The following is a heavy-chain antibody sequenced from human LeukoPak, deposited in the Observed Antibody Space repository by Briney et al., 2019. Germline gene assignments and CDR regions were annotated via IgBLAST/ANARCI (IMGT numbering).Heavy chain of an antibody. J-gene: IGHJ3*02. V-gene: IGHV4-59*01. CDR1: GGSISTYY. CDR2: VHYSGST. D-gene: IGHD3-22*01. Sequence: PSETLSLTCTVSGGSISTYYWSWIRQPPGKGLEWIGFVHYSGSTNYNPSLKSRVIMSVDTSKNQFSLKLSSVTAADTAVYYCARDRDYYDSTGYREGDASDIWGHGTMVTVSS. CDR3: ARDRDYYDSTGYREGDASDI.